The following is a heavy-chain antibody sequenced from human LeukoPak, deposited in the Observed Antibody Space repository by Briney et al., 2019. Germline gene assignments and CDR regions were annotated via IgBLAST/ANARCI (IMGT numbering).Heavy chain of an antibody. V-gene: IGHV4-4*02. D-gene: IGHD3-3*01. Sequence: PSGTLSLTCAVSGGSISSSNWWSWVRQPPGKGLDWIGEIYHSGSTNYNPSLKSRVTISVDKSKNQFSLKLSSVTAADTAVYYCARARSGSHKSSQHWGQGTLVTVSS. J-gene: IGHJ1*01. CDR1: GGSISSSNW. CDR2: IYHSGST. CDR3: ARARSGSHKSSQH.